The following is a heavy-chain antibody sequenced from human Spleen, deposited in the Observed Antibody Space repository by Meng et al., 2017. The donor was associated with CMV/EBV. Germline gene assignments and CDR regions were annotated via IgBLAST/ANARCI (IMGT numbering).Heavy chain of an antibody. CDR3: ARGLPATMRGGIEY. J-gene: IGHJ4*02. D-gene: IGHD2-2*01. V-gene: IGHV4-59*01. Sequence: SETLSLTCTVSGGSIGSYYWSWIRQPPGKGLEWIGYVYYSGTTKYNPSLRSRVSMSVDTSMDQFSLRVRSVTAADTAVYYCARGLPATMRGGIEYWGQGTLVTVS. CDR2: VYYSGTT. CDR1: GGSIGSYY.